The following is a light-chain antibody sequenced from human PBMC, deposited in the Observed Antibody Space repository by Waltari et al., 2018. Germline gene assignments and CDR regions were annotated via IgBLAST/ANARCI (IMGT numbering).Light chain of an antibody. V-gene: IGKV3-11*01. CDR3: QQRSDWPALT. CDR1: QSVSSF. Sequence: VLTQSPATLSLSPGERATLSCRASQSVSSFLAWYQQKPGQAPRLLIYDASNRATGIPARFSGSGSVTDFTLTISSLESEDFAVYYCQQRSDWPALTFGGGTKVEIK. J-gene: IGKJ4*01. CDR2: DAS.